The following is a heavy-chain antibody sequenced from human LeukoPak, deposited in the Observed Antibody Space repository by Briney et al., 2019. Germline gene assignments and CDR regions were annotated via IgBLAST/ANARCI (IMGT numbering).Heavy chain of an antibody. D-gene: IGHD6-13*01. CDR1: GYTFTSYY. J-gene: IGHJ6*03. V-gene: IGHV1-46*01. CDR3: ARDPKQQLVLGGDYYYYYMDV. CDR2: INPSGGST. Sequence: ASLKVSCKTSGYTFTSYYMHWVRQAPGQGLEWMGIINPSGGSTSNAQKLHGRVTMTRDTSTSTVYMELSSLRSEDTAVYYCARDPKQQLVLGGDYYYYYMDVWGKGTTVTISS.